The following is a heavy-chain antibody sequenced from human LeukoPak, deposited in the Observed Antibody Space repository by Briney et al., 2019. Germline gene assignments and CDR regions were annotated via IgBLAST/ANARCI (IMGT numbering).Heavy chain of an antibody. CDR2: IYHSGST. V-gene: IGHV4-59*01. Sequence: SETLSLTCTVSGGSISTYYWSWIRQPPGKGQEWIGYIYHSGSTNYNPPLKSRVTISVDTSQNQFYLKLSSVTAADTAVYYCARDGYSGSDALWGQGTLVTVSS. D-gene: IGHD5-12*01. CDR3: ARDGYSGSDAL. J-gene: IGHJ4*02. CDR1: GGSISTYY.